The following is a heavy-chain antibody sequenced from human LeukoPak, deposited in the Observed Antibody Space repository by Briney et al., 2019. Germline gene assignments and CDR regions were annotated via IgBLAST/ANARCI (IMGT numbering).Heavy chain of an antibody. J-gene: IGHJ4*02. CDR1: GGSISSSSYY. V-gene: IGHV4-39*07. CDR2: IHHSGST. CDR3: ARSRGWLQSHPLGY. Sequence: TSETLSLTCTVSGGSISSSSYYWGWIRQPPGKGLEWIGEIHHSGSTNYNPSLKSRVTLSVDTSKNQFSLKLSSVTAADTAVYYCARSRGWLQSHPLGYWGQGTLVTVSS. D-gene: IGHD5-24*01.